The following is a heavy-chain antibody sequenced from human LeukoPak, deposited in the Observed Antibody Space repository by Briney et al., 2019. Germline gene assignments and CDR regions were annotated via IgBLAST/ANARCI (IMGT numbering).Heavy chain of an antibody. D-gene: IGHD6-13*01. V-gene: IGHV3-53*04. CDR3: ARDKGASSSWFDY. CDR1: GFTVSSNY. J-gene: IGHJ4*02. CDR2: IYSGGST. Sequence: GGSLRLSCAASGFTVSSNYMSWVRQAPGKGLEWVSVIYSGGSTYYADSVKGRFTISRHNSKNTLYLQMNSLRAEDTAVYYCARDKGASSSWFDYWGQGTLVTVSS.